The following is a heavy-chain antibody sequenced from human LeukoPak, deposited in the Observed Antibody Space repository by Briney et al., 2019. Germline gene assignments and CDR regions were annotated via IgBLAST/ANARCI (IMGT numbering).Heavy chain of an antibody. D-gene: IGHD1-26*01. CDR3: ARGVVGATRFDY. V-gene: IGHV4-34*01. J-gene: IGHJ4*02. Sequence: SETLSLTCAVYGGSFSGYYWSWIRQPPGKGIEWIGEINHSGSTNYNPTLKRRVTISADPSMNQFSLRLSSVTAADTAVYYCARGVVGATRFDYWGQGTLVTVSS. CDR1: GGSFSGYY. CDR2: INHSGST.